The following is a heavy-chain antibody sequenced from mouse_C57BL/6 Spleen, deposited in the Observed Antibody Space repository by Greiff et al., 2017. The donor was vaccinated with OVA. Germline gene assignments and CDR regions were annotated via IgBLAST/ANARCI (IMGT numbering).Heavy chain of an antibody. CDR1: GYAFSSYW. V-gene: IGHV1-80*01. CDR2: IYPGDGDT. CDR3: ASGSYDYGFDY. Sequence: QVQLKESGAELVKPGASVKISCKASGYAFSSYWMNWVKQRPGKGLEWIGQIYPGDGDTNYNGKFKGKATLTADKSSSTAYMQLSSLTSEDSAVYFCASGSYDYGFDYWGQGTTLTVSS. J-gene: IGHJ2*01. D-gene: IGHD2-4*01.